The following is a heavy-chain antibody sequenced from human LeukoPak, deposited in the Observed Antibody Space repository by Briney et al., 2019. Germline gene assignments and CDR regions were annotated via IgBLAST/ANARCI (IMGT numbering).Heavy chain of an antibody. CDR3: ARDRSDIVVVVAANP. D-gene: IGHD2-15*01. Sequence: GGSLRLACAVSGFTFSSYWMGWGRRAPARGLGWVTNIKQDGNEKYYVDSVKGRYLVSSDKAKNSLYLQMNILRAEATAVYYFARDRSDIVVVVAANPWRQGTLVTVSS. CDR1: GFTFSSYW. J-gene: IGHJ5*02. CDR2: IKQDGNEK. V-gene: IGHV3-7*01.